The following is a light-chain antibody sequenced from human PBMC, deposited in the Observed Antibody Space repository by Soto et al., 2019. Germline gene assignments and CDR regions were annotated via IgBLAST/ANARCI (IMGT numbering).Light chain of an antibody. J-gene: IGKJ4*01. CDR2: ATS. CDR1: QGIAPY. Sequence: DVQMTQSPSSLSASVGDRVTITCRASQGIAPYLAWFQQKPGKVPRLLIYATSPLKSGVQSRLSGSGSGTDSTLTISSLQPEDVATYYCQKYNSAPLTFGGGTKVEIK. CDR3: QKYNSAPLT. V-gene: IGKV1-27*01.